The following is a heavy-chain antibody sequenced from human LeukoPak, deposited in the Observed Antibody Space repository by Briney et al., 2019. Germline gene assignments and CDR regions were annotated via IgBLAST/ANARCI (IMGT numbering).Heavy chain of an antibody. CDR1: GFIFSTYS. CDR2: ISSTGRTI. CDR3: ARSEWLTDFDS. Sequence: GGSLRLSCAASGFIFSTYSMNWVRQAPGKGLEWLSYISSTGRTIYYADSVKGRFTISRDDAKTSVFLQMNGLRDDDTAVYYCARSEWLTDFDSWGRGTLVTVSS. D-gene: IGHD6-19*01. J-gene: IGHJ4*02. V-gene: IGHV3-48*02.